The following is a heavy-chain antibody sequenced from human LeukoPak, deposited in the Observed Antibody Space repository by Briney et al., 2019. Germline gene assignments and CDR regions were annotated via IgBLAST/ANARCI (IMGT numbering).Heavy chain of an antibody. CDR1: GFTFSSYW. CDR2: IKQDGSEK. CDR3: ARDPRSSTSFPNWFDP. J-gene: IGHJ5*02. Sequence: GGSLRLSCAASGFTFSSYWMSWVRQAPGKGLEWVVNIKQDGSEKYYVDSVKGRFTISRDNAKNSLYLQMNSLRAEDTAVYYCARDPRSSTSFPNWFDPWGQGTLVTVSS. V-gene: IGHV3-7*01. D-gene: IGHD2-2*01.